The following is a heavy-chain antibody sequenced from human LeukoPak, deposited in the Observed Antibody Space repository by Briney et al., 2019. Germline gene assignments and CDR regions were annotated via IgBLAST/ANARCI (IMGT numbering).Heavy chain of an antibody. CDR1: GFTFSDYT. CDR2: ISSSSSTI. CDR3: ARESPDEDYYDSSGYQAYDAFDI. Sequence: GGSLRLSCAASGFTFSDYTMNWVRQAPGKGLEWVSYISSSSSTIYYADSVKGRFTISRDNAKNSLYLQMNSLRAEDTAVYYCARESPDEDYYDSSGYQAYDAFDIWGQGTMVTVSS. J-gene: IGHJ3*02. V-gene: IGHV3-48*01. D-gene: IGHD3-22*01.